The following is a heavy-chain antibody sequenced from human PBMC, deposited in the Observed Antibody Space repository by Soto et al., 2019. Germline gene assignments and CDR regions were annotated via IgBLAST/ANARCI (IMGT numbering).Heavy chain of an antibody. Sequence: QITLKESGPPLVRPAQTLTLTCAFSGFSLPTTHMGVAWIRQPPGKALEWLALIYWDDDKRYSPSLKNRLAISKDTSRNRVVLTITNMNPEDTGTYFCAHAGDYDLLSFDHWGPGTLVTVSS. D-gene: IGHD4-17*01. CDR3: AHAGDYDLLSFDH. V-gene: IGHV2-5*02. CDR2: IYWDDDK. CDR1: GFSLPTTHMG. J-gene: IGHJ4*02.